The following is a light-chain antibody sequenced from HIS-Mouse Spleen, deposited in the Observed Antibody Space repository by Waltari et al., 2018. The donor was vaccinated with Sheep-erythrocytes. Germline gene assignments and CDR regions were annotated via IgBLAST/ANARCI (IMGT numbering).Light chain of an antibody. J-gene: IGLJ3*02. V-gene: IGLV2-23*01. CDR3: CSYAGSSTPWV. CDR1: SRDVGGYNL. Sequence: QSALTQPASVSGSPGQSITTSCTGTSRDVGGYNLVSWFQQHPGKATKLMIYEGSKRPSGVSNRFSGSKSGNTASLTISGLQAEDEADYYCCSYAGSSTPWVFGGGTKLTVL. CDR2: EGS.